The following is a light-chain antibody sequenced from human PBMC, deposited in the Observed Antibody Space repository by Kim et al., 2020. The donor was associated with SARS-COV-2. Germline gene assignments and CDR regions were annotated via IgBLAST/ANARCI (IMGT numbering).Light chain of an antibody. CDR1: SSNIGITY. CDR3: AAWDDSLSGVV. CDR2: RNY. J-gene: IGLJ2*01. V-gene: IGLV1-47*01. Sequence: GQRVTISCSGSSSNIGITYVYWYQQLPGTTPKLLIYRNYQRPSGVPDRFSGSKSGTSASLAISGLRSEDEADYYCAAWDDSLSGVVFGGGTQLTVL.